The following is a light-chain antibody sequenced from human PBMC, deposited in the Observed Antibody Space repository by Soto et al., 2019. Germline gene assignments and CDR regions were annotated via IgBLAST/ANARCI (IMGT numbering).Light chain of an antibody. CDR1: QSVSSSY. CDR3: QQRSNWPLT. J-gene: IGKJ4*01. Sequence: EIVLTQSPGTLSLSPGERATLSCRASQSVSSSYLAWYQQKPGQAPRLLIYGASGRATGVPARFSGSGSGTDFTLTISSLEPEDFAVYYCQQRSNWPLTFGGGTKVEIK. V-gene: IGKV3D-20*02. CDR2: GAS.